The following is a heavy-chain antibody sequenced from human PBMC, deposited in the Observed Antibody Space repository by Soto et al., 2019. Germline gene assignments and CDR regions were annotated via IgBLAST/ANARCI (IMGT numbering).Heavy chain of an antibody. D-gene: IGHD5-18*01. CDR3: ANGYSYGEKLKGFDY. CDR1: GFTFSSSG. CDR2: ISYDGSNK. J-gene: IGHJ4*02. Sequence: QVQLVESGGGVVQPGRSLRLSCAASGFTFSSSGMHWVRQAPGKGLEWVSVISYDGSNKYYADSVKGRFTISRDNSKNTLYLQMNSLRAEDTAVYYCANGYSYGEKLKGFDYWGQGTLVTVSS. V-gene: IGHV3-30*18.